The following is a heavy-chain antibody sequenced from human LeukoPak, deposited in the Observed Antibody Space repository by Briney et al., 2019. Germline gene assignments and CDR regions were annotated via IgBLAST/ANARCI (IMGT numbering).Heavy chain of an antibody. CDR1: GLTFSSYA. Sequence: GGSLRLPCAASGLTFSSYAMTWVRQAPGKGLEWVSVIYSGGSTYYADSVKGRFTISRDNSKNTLYLQMNSLRAEDTAVYYCARGPVYSGYDWDYWGQGTLVTVSS. CDR3: ARGPVYSGYDWDY. D-gene: IGHD5-12*01. CDR2: IYSGGST. V-gene: IGHV3-66*01. J-gene: IGHJ4*02.